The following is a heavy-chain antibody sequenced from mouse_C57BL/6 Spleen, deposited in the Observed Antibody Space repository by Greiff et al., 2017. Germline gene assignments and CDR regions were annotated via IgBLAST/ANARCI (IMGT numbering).Heavy chain of an antibody. CDR3: ARDDGYSCDD. V-gene: IGHV1-4*01. Sequence: VQLQQSGAELARPGASVKMSCKASGYTFTSYTMHWVKQRPGQGREWIGYINPSSGYTKYNQKFKDTATLTADKSSSTAYMQLSSLTSEDSAVYYCARDDGYSCDDWGQGTTLTVSS. J-gene: IGHJ2*01. D-gene: IGHD2-3*01. CDR2: INPSSGYT. CDR1: GYTFTSYT.